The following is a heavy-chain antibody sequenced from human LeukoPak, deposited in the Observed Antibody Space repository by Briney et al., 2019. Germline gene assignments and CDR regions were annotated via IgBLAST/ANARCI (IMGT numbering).Heavy chain of an antibody. CDR2: ISSSRTTI. D-gene: IGHD1-26*01. V-gene: IGHV3-48*04. CDR3: ARGTSGITFQH. Sequence: PGGSLRLSCTASGFTLNSYNVNWVRQAPGKGLEWVSYISSSRTTIDYADSVKGRFTISRDSANNSLYLQMNSLRVEDTAVYYCARGTSGITFQHWGQGTLVIVSS. J-gene: IGHJ1*01. CDR1: GFTLNSYN.